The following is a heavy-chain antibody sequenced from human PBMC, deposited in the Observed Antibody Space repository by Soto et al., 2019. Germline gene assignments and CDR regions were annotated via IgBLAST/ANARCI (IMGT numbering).Heavy chain of an antibody. D-gene: IGHD6-13*01. CDR1: GFTFSNYH. CDR3: ARIGSWALNFDY. J-gene: IGHJ4*02. V-gene: IGHV3-33*01. Sequence: QVQLVASGGGVVQPRRSLRLSCAASGFTFSNYHMHWVRQAPGKGLEWVAVIWNDGSNKFYADSVKGRFTISRDNSKNTLYLQMNSLRAEDTAVYYCARIGSWALNFDYWGQGTLVTVSS. CDR2: IWNDGSNK.